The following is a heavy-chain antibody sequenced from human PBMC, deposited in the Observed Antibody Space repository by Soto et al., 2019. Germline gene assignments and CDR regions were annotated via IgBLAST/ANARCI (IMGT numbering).Heavy chain of an antibody. CDR2: IYYSGST. V-gene: IGHV4-59*01. CDR1: GGYFISYY. J-gene: IGHJ4*02. Sequence: SETLSLTSAVAGGYFISYYWSWIRQPPGEGLEWIGSIYYSGSTNYNPSLKSRVTISIDTSKNQFSLKLSSVTAADTAVYLCARAYYGDYPYFDYWGQGTLVTVSS. CDR3: ARAYYGDYPYFDY. D-gene: IGHD4-17*01.